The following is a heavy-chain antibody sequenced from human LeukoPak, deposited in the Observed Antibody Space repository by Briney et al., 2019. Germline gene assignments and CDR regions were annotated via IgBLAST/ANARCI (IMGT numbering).Heavy chain of an antibody. CDR1: GFTFSSYG. V-gene: IGHV3-33*06. CDR2: IWYDGSNK. CDR3: AKAVMTTVTFFDY. Sequence: GGSLRLSCAASGFTFSSYGMHWVRQAPGKGLEWVAVIWYDGSNKYYADSVKGRFTITRDNSKNTLYLQMNSLRAEDTAVYYCAKAVMTTVTFFDYWGQGTLVTVSS. D-gene: IGHD4-17*01. J-gene: IGHJ4*02.